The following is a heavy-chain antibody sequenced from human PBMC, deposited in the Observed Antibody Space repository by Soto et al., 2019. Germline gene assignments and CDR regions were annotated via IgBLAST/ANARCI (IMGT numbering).Heavy chain of an antibody. D-gene: IGHD2-15*01. CDR3: TGASWYSEY. J-gene: IGHJ4*02. CDR1: GGSISNHY. CDR2: IYYNGNT. Sequence: QVQLQESGPGLVKPSETLSLTCSVSGGSISNHYWSWIRQPPGKGLEWIGYIYYNGNTNYNPSRKIRLTTSSDTVRNQISLISTTVTAAVTAVHYSTGASWYSEYWGPGTLVTV. V-gene: IGHV4-59*11.